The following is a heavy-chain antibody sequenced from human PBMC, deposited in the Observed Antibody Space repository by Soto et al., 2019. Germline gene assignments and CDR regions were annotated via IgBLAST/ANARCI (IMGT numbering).Heavy chain of an antibody. V-gene: IGHV1-69*01. J-gene: IGHJ6*02. CDR2: IIPIFGTA. Sequence: QVQLVQSGAEVKKPGSSVKVSCKASGGTFSSYAISWVRQAPGQGLEWMGGIIPIFGTANYAQKFQGRVTITADESTSTAYMALSSLRSEDTAVYYCAREGVGYCSSTSCYSSPYYYYGMDVWGQGTTVTVSS. CDR3: AREGVGYCSSTSCYSSPYYYYGMDV. CDR1: GGTFSSYA. D-gene: IGHD2-2*02.